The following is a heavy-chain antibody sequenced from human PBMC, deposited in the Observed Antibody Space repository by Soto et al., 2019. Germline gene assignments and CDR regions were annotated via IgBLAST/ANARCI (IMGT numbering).Heavy chain of an antibody. D-gene: IGHD3-16*02. J-gene: IGHJ4*02. V-gene: IGHV3-23*01. CDR3: AKDRLYDYVWGSYRSDDY. Sequence: ESGGGLVQPGGSLRLSCAASGFTFSSYAMSWVRQAPGKGLEWVSAISGSGGSTYYADSVKGRFTISRDNSKNTLYLQMNSLRAEDTAVYYCAKDRLYDYVWGSYRSDDYWGQGTLVTVSS. CDR1: GFTFSSYA. CDR2: ISGSGGST.